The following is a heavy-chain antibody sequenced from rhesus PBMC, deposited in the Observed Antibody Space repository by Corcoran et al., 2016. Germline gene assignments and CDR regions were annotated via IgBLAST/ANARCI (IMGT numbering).Heavy chain of an antibody. CDR3: ARRGDIFFDY. Sequence: QVQLQESGPGLVKPSETLSLTCAVSGGSISDDYYWSWIRQPPGKGLEWIGYIYGSGGGTNYNPSLTNRVTISIDTSKNQFSLKLSSVTAADTAVYYCARRGDIFFDYWGQGVLVTVSS. CDR2: IYGSGGGT. J-gene: IGHJ4*01. D-gene: IGHD5-42*01. CDR1: GGSISDDYY. V-gene: IGHV4-106*01.